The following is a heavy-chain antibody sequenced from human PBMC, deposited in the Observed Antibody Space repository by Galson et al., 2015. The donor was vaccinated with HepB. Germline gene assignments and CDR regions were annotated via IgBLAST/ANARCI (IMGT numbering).Heavy chain of an antibody. CDR2: IYYSGST. V-gene: IGHV4-39*07. J-gene: IGHJ6*03. CDR3: ARVLYSSSSTTAFYMDV. D-gene: IGHD6-6*01. CDR1: GGSISRSSYY. Sequence: SETLSLTCTVSGGSISRSSYYWGWIRQPPGKGLEWIGGIYYSGSTYYNPSLKSRVTISVDTSKNQFSLKLSSVTAADTAVYYCARVLYSSSSTTAFYMDVWGKGTTVTVSS.